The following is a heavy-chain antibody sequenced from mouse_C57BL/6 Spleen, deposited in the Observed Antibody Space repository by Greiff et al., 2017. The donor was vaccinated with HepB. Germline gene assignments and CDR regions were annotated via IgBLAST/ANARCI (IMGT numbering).Heavy chain of an antibody. V-gene: IGHV5-4*01. J-gene: IGHJ4*01. D-gene: IGHD2-3*01. CDR1: GFTFSSYA. CDR2: ISDGGSYT. Sequence: DVHLVESGGGLVKPGGSLKLSCAASGFTFSSYAMSWVRQTPEKRLEWVATISDGGSYTYYPDNVKGRFTISRDNAKNNLYLQMSHLKSEDTAMYYCARDDGYYDAMDYWGQGTSVTVSS. CDR3: ARDDGYYDAMDY.